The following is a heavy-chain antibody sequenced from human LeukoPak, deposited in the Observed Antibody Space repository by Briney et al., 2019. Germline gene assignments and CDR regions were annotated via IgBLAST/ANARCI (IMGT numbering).Heavy chain of an antibody. J-gene: IGHJ4*02. CDR3: ASAVGSGWSDY. CDR2: IYYSGST. Sequence: PSETLSLTCTVSGGSISSYYWSWIRQPPGKGLEWIGYIYYSGSTNYNPSLKSRVTITVDTSKNQFSLKLSSVTAADTAVYYCASAVGSGWSDYWGQGTLVTVSS. CDR1: GGSISSYY. D-gene: IGHD6-19*01. V-gene: IGHV4-59*01.